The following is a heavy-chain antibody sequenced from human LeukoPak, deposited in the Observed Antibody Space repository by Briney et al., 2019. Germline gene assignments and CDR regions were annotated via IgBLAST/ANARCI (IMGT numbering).Heavy chain of an antibody. Sequence: ASVKVSCKASGYTFTGYYMHWVRQAPGQGLEWMGWINPNSGGTNYAQKFQGRVTMTRDTSISTAYMELSRLRSDDTAVYCCARDQGDTLDAFDIWGQGTMVTVSS. D-gene: IGHD3-16*01. CDR1: GYTFTGYY. J-gene: IGHJ3*02. CDR2: INPNSGGT. V-gene: IGHV1-2*02. CDR3: ARDQGDTLDAFDI.